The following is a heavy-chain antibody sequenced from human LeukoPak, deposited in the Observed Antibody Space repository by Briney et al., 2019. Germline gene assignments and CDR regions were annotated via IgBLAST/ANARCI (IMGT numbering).Heavy chain of an antibody. CDR1: GGSISSGDYY. Sequence: PSETLSLTCTVSGGSISSGDYYWSWIRQPPGKGLEWIGYIYYSGSTNYNPSLKSRVTISVDTSKNQFSLKLSSVTAADTAVYYCARVQGYRKGSRRFYFDYWGQGTLVTVSS. V-gene: IGHV4-61*08. CDR3: ARVQGYRKGSRRFYFDY. D-gene: IGHD6-13*01. CDR2: IYYSGST. J-gene: IGHJ4*02.